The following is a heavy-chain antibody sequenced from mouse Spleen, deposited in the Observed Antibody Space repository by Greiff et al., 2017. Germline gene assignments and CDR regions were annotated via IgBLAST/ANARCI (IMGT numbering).Heavy chain of an antibody. V-gene: IGHV1-80*01. CDR1: GYAFSSYW. CDR3: ARSGDYYGSSFLAY. D-gene: IGHD1-1*01. J-gene: IGHJ3*01. CDR2: IYPGDGDT. Sequence: VQLQQSGAELVKPGASVKISCKASGYAFSSYWMNWVKQRPGKGLEWIGQIYPGDGDTNYNGKFKGKATLTADKSSSTAYMQLSSLTSEDSAVYFCARSGDYYGSSFLAYWGQGTLVTVSA.